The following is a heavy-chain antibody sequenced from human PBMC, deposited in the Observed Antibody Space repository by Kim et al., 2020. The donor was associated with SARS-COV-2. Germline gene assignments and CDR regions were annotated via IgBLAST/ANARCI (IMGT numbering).Heavy chain of an antibody. Sequence: GGSLRLSCAASGFTFSSYAVGWVRQAPGKGLEWVSVISDRGDYTNYADSVKGRFTISRDDSKNTLYLQMNSLRAEDTAVYHCAKGGRYLNFLGQGTPVTVHS. CDR2: ISDRGDYT. CDR1: GFTFSSYA. J-gene: IGHJ4*02. V-gene: IGHV3-23*01. CDR3: AKGGRYLNF. D-gene: IGHD1-1*01.